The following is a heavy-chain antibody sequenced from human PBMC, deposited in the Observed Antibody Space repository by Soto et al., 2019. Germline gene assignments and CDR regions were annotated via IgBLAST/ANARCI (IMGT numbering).Heavy chain of an antibody. CDR1: GGSFSGYY. V-gene: IGHV4-34*01. J-gene: IGHJ5*02. CDR3: ARVDLNWFEP. Sequence: KPSETLSLTCAVYGGSFSGYYWSWIRQPPGKGLEWIGEINHSGSTNYNPSLKSRVTISVDTSKNQFSLKLSSVTAADTAVYYCARVDLNWFEPWGQGTLVTVSS. CDR2: INHSGST.